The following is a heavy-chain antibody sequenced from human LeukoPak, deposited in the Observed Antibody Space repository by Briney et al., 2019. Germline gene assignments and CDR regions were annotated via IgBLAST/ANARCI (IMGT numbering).Heavy chain of an antibody. V-gene: IGHV4-39*02. Sequence: SETLSLTSIVSGGSISSSDYYWGWIRQPPGKGLEWIGTIYYSGNTYYSPSLKSRVTISVDTSKNHFSLKLSSVTAADTAVYYCARRGFRNWFDPWGQGTLVSVSS. D-gene: IGHD3-10*01. CDR1: GGSISSSDYY. CDR3: ARRGFRNWFDP. CDR2: IYYSGNT. J-gene: IGHJ5*02.